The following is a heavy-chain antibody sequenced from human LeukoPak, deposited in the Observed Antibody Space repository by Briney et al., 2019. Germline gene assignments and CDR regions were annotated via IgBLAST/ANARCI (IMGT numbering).Heavy chain of an antibody. Sequence: SETLSLTCTVSGGSISSYYWSWIRQPPGKGLEWIGYIYYSGSTNYNPSLKSRVTISVDTSKNQFSLKLSSVTAADTAVYYCARLVRASFDYWGQGTLVTVSS. V-gene: IGHV4-59*08. CDR2: IYYSGST. J-gene: IGHJ4*02. CDR1: GGSISSYY. CDR3: ARLVRASFDY.